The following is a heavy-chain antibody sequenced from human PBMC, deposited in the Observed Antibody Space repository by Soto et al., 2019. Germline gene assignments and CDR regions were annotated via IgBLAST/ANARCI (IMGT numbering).Heavy chain of an antibody. CDR3: ARANREGWFDP. CDR2: INHSGST. CDR1: GGSFSDYF. J-gene: IGHJ5*02. V-gene: IGHV4-34*01. Sequence: SETLSLTCGVYGGSFSDYFWNWIRQPPGKGLEWIGEINHSGSTNYNPSLKSRVTISVDTSKNQFSLKLSSMTAADTAVYYCARANREGWFDPWGQGTLVTVSS.